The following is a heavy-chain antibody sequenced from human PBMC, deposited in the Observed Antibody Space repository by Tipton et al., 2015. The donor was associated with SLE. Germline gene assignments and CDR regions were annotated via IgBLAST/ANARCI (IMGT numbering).Heavy chain of an antibody. CDR3: ARDLNYYYGSGSYIPYYYYYGMDV. Sequence: TLSLTCTVSGGSISSGSYYWSWIRQPAGKGLEWIGHIYTSGSTNYNPSLKSRVTISVDTSKNQFSLKLSTVTAADTAVYYCARDLNYYYGSGSYIPYYYYYGMDVWGQGTTVTVSS. CDR1: GGSISSGSYY. J-gene: IGHJ6*01. V-gene: IGHV4-61*09. D-gene: IGHD3-10*01. CDR2: IYTSGST.